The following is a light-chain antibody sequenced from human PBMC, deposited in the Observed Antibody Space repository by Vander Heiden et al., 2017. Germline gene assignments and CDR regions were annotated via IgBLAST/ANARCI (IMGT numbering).Light chain of an antibody. J-gene: IGLJ2*01. CDR1: SSDVGRCNL. V-gene: IGLV2-23*02. Sequence: QSALTPPAPVSWSPGPSVPSSCTGTSSDVGRCNLVSWNQQHPGKAPKLMIYEVSKRPSGVSNRFSGSKSGNTASLTISGLQAEDEADYYCCSYAGSSTVVFGGGTKLTVL. CDR3: CSYAGSSTVV. CDR2: EVS.